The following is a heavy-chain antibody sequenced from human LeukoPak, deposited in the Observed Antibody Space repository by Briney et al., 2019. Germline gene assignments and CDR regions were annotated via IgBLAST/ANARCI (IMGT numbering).Heavy chain of an antibody. CDR1: RYIFTDYG. J-gene: IGHJ3*02. V-gene: IGHV1-18*01. CDR2: ISPYKGHT. CDR3: ARAGAWARADYKADAFDI. D-gene: IGHD4-11*01. Sequence: SSVKVSCKASRYIFTDYGISWVGQAPGRGLEGMGWISPYKGHTNYAQILQGRVTMTTDTSMSTAHMEMRVLRSDDRAVYDIARAGAWARADYKADAFDIWGQGKMVTVSS.